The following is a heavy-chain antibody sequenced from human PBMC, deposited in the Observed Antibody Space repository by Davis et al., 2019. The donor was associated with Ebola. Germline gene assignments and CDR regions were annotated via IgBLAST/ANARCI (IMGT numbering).Heavy chain of an antibody. CDR2: INPHNGNT. CDR3: ARDFSLIVGAIGFDY. CDR1: GYTFTSYG. Sequence: ASVKVSCKASGYTFTSYGITWVRQAPGQGLEWMGWINPHNGNTNYAQNVQGRVTMTTDTSTSTAYMEVGILRSDDTAVYYCARDFSLIVGAIGFDYWGQGTLVTVSS. V-gene: IGHV1-18*04. J-gene: IGHJ4*02. D-gene: IGHD1-26*01.